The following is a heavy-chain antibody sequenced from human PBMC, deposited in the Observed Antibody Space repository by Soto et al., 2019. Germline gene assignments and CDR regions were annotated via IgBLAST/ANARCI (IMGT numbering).Heavy chain of an antibody. V-gene: IGHV3-15*01. Sequence: PGGSLRLSCAASGFTFSSYAMSWVRQAPGKGLEWVGRIKSKTDGGITDYAAPVKGRFTISRDDSKNTLYLQMNSLKTEDTAVYYCTTDISGDYYPSPFSFDYWGQGTLVTVSS. D-gene: IGHD4-17*01. J-gene: IGHJ4*02. CDR3: TTDISGDYYPSPFSFDY. CDR1: GFTFSSYA. CDR2: IKSKTDGGIT.